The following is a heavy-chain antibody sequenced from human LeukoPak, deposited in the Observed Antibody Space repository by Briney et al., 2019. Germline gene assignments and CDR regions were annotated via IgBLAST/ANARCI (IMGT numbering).Heavy chain of an antibody. CDR3: AGGSGWAGFDY. CDR1: GYSFSTRW. V-gene: IGHV5-51*01. CDR2: VYPGDSDT. D-gene: IGHD6-19*01. Sequence: GESLKISCQGSGYSFSTRWIGWVRQMPGKGLEWMGIVYPGDSDTRYSPSFQGQVTISADKSISTAYLQWNSLKASDTAMYFCAGGSGWAGFDYWGQGTLVTVSS. J-gene: IGHJ4*02.